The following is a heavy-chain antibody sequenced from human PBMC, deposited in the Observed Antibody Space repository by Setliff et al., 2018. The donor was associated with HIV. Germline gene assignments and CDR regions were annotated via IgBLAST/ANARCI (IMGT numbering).Heavy chain of an antibody. Sequence: ASVKVSCKASGYTFTDYYMHWVRQAPGQGLEWMGWINPKSGGTNSALKFQGRVTMTRDTSISTAYMELSRLRSDDTAVYYCATDPGRRITFGGVIVNPDYWGQGTLVTVSS. V-gene: IGHV1-2*02. D-gene: IGHD3-16*02. CDR1: GYTFTDYY. CDR2: INPKSGGT. CDR3: ATDPGRRITFGGVIVNPDY. J-gene: IGHJ4*02.